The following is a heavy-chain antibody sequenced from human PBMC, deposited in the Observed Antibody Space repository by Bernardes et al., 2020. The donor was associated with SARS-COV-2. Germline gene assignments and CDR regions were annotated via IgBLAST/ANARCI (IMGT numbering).Heavy chain of an antibody. J-gene: IGHJ6*02. CDR2: IWYDGSNK. V-gene: IGHV3-33*08. CDR1: GLSFSSEW. D-gene: IGHD3-10*01. Sequence: RGSLRLSCAASGLSFSSEWMNWVRQAPGKGLEWVAVIWYDGSNKYYADSVKGRFTISRDSSKNTLYLQMNSLRAEDTAVYYCARDLRGTYYYGSGKYGMDVWGQGTTVTVSS. CDR3: ARDLRGTYYYGSGKYGMDV.